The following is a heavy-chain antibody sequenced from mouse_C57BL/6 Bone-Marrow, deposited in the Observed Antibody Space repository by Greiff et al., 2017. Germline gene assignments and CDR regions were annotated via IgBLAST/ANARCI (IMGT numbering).Heavy chain of an antibody. J-gene: IGHJ1*03. D-gene: IGHD1-1*01. CDR2: IYPRSGNT. Sequence: VQLQESGAELARPGASVKLSCKASGYTFTSYGISWVKQRTGQGLEWIGEIYPRSGNTYYNEKFKGKATLTADKSSSTAYMELRSLTSEDSAVYFCARPGRYWYFDVWGTGTTVTVSS. CDR1: GYTFTSYG. CDR3: ARPGRYWYFDV. V-gene: IGHV1-81*01.